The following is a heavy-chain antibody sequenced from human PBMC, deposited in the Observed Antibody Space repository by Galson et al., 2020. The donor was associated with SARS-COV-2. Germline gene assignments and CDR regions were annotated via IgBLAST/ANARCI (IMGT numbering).Heavy chain of an antibody. CDR3: ARGITIFGVDGHAGWFDP. V-gene: IGHV4-30-4*07. D-gene: IGHD3-3*01. CDR2: IYDSGTT. J-gene: IGHJ5*02. Sequence: SETLSLTCAVSGASISSGGYSWSWLRQRPGKGLEWIGYIYDSGTTYYNPSLKSRLTISIDTSRSQFSLKLSSVTAADTAVYFCARGITIFGVDGHAGWFDPWGQGTLVTVSS. CDR1: GASISSGGYS.